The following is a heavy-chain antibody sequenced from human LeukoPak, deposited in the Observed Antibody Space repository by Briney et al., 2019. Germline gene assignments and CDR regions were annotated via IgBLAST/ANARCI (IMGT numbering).Heavy chain of an antibody. V-gene: IGHV3-74*03. Sequence: GGSLRLSCAGSGFIFSNYWMHWVRQAPGKGLVWVARINPDGGSTAYADSVKGRFTLSRDNARKTLFLQMNSLRVDDTAVYYCARAVVPAAVPYFWGQGTLVTVSP. CDR3: ARAVVPAAVPYF. J-gene: IGHJ4*02. D-gene: IGHD2-15*01. CDR2: INPDGGST. CDR1: GFIFSNYW.